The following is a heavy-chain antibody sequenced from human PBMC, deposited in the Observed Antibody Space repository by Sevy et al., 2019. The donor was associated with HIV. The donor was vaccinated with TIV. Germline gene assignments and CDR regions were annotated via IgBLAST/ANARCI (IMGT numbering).Heavy chain of an antibody. J-gene: IGHJ5*02. V-gene: IGHV1-2*06. CDR1: GYNFY. CDR2: VPPNSGAT. D-gene: IGHD6-19*01. Sequence: ASVKVSCKASGYNFYIHWVRQAPGQGLEWMGRVPPNSGATTYAQGFKGRVAMTMDTSISTAYMELSGLKSDDTAIYYCAGQSLGWYNWFDPWGQGTLVTVSS. CDR3: AGQSLGWYNWFDP.